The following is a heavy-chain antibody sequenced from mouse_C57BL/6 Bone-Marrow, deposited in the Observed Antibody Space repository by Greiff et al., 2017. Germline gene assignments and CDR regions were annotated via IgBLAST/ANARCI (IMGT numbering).Heavy chain of an antibody. V-gene: IGHV3-8*01. CDR3: ARSALYYYGSSYGNFDV. CDR1: GYSITSDY. CDR2: ISYSGST. J-gene: IGHJ1*03. Sequence: VQLKESGPGLAKPSQTLSLTCSVTGYSITSDYWNWIRKFPGNKLEYMGYISYSGSTYYNPSLKSRISITRDTSKNQYYLQLNSVTTEDTATYYCARSALYYYGSSYGNFDVWGTGTTVTVSS. D-gene: IGHD1-1*01.